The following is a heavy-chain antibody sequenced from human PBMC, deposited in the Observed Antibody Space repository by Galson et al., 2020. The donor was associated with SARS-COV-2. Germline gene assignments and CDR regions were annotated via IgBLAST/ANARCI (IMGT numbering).Heavy chain of an antibody. CDR3: TRGSPPYFDY. CDR2: TRSKTIGGSP. D-gene: IGHD6-6*01. CDR1: APTFGDYA. Sequence: GGSLRLSCTTSAPTFGDYAVSWFRQAPGKGLEWLGFTRSKTIGGSPEYAASVKGRFAMSRDDSKSVAYLQMNRLRSDDTAMYYCTRGSPPYFDYWGGGTLVTVSS. J-gene: IGHJ4*02. V-gene: IGHV3-49*03.